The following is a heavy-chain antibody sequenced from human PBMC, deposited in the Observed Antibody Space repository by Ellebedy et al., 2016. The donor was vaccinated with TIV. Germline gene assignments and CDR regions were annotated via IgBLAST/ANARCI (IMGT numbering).Heavy chain of an antibody. J-gene: IGHJ4*02. CDR1: GFTFSSYA. D-gene: IGHD2-2*02. Sequence: PGGSLRLSCAASGFTFSSYAMSWVRQAPGKGLEWVSAITGRGGGAYYADSVKGRFTISRDNSKNTLYLHMNSLRAEDTAVYYCAKGYMSPFDYWGQGILVTVSS. CDR2: ITGRGGGA. V-gene: IGHV3-23*01. CDR3: AKGYMSPFDY.